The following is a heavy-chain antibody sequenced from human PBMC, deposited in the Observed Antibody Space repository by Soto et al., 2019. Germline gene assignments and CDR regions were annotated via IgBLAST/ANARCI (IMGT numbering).Heavy chain of an antibody. CDR2: NIPILGIA. D-gene: IGHD1-20*01. CDR1: GGTFSTYS. Sequence: ASVKVSCKASGGTFSTYSTSWVRQAPGQGLEWMGRNIPILGIANYAQKFKGRVTITADKSTSTAYMELSSLRSEDTAVYYCAAREWDYNYNDVDYRAIHYWGQGTLVTVSS. CDR3: AAREWDYNYNDVDYRAIHY. J-gene: IGHJ4*02. V-gene: IGHV1-69*02.